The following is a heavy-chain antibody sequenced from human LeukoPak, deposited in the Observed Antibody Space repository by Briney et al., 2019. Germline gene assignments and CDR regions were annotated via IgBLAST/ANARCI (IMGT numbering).Heavy chain of an antibody. J-gene: IGHJ5*02. Sequence: PGGSLRLSCAASGFTFSSYNMNWVRQAPGKGLEWVSSISSSSDYTYYADSVKGRFTISRDNAKNSLYLQMKSLRAEDTAVYYCARGKTSQNIVTRKTYNWFDPWGQGTLVTVSS. D-gene: IGHD2/OR15-2a*01. V-gene: IGHV3-21*01. CDR3: ARGKTSQNIVTRKTYNWFDP. CDR1: GFTFSSYN. CDR2: ISSSSDYT.